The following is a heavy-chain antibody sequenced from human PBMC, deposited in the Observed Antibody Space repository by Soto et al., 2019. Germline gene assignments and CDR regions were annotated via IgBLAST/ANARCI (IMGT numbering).Heavy chain of an antibody. CDR1: GYTFTSYD. D-gene: IGHD3-22*01. CDR2: MNPNSGNT. CDR3: TRGHNYYDSSGYYGD. Sequence: QVQLVQSGAEVKKPGASVKVSCKASGYTFTSYDINWVRQATGQGLEWMGWMNPNSGNTGYPQKFQGRVTMTRSNSVSTAYMELTGLRSEDTAVYYCTRGHNYYDSSGYYGDWGQGTLVTVSS. J-gene: IGHJ4*02. V-gene: IGHV1-8*01.